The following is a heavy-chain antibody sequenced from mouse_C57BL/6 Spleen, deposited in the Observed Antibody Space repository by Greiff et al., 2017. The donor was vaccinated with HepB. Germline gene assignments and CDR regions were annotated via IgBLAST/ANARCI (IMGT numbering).Heavy chain of an antibody. Sequence: EVKLMESGGGLVKPGGSLKLSCAASGFTFSDYGMHWVRQAPEKGLEWVAYISSGSSTIYYADTGKGRFTISRDNAKNTLFLQMTSLRSEDTAMYYCARGDTRDYWGQGTTLTVSS. CDR3: ARGDTRDY. CDR2: ISSGSSTI. V-gene: IGHV5-17*01. J-gene: IGHJ2*01. CDR1: GFTFSDYG. D-gene: IGHD3-3*01.